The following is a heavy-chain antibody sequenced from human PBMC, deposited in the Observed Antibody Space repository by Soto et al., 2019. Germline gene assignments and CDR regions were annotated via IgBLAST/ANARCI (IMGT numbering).Heavy chain of an antibody. V-gene: IGHV4-34*01. J-gene: IGHJ5*02. CDR3: ARQPWADYDGIFDP. CDR1: GGTFGGYY. CDR2: INHSGST. D-gene: IGHD4-17*01. Sequence: SEPLSLTCTVDGGTFGGYYWTWIRQPPGTGLEWIGEINHSGSTNYNPSLKSRVTISVDTSKNQFSLKLLSVTTADTAVYYCARQPWADYDGIFDPWGQGTLVTAPQ.